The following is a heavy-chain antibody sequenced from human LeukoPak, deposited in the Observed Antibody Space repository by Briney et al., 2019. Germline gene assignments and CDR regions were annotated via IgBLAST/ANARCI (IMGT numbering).Heavy chain of an antibody. CDR1: GDSISGSSYY. CDR2: IYYGGST. V-gene: IGHV4-39*01. CDR3: ASADGYKIDY. D-gene: IGHD5-24*01. Sequence: LETLSLTCTVSGDSISGSSYYWGWLRQPPGKGLEWIGNIYYGGSTYYNPSLKSRVSISVDTSNNQFSLKVSSVTAADTAVYYCASADGYKIDYWGQGTLVTVSS. J-gene: IGHJ4*02.